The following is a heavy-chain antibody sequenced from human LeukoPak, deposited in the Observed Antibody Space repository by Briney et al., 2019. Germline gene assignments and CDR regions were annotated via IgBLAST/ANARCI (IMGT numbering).Heavy chain of an antibody. CDR2: IYSGGST. CDR3: AKDFIIVVVPAAASFDY. V-gene: IGHV3-53*01. J-gene: IGHJ4*02. D-gene: IGHD2-2*01. Sequence: GGSLRLSCAASGFTVSSNYMSWVRQAPGKGLEWVSVIYSGGSTYYADSVKGRFTISRDNSKNTLYLQMNSLRAGDTAVYYCAKDFIIVVVPAAASFDYWGQGTLVTVSS. CDR1: GFTVSSNY.